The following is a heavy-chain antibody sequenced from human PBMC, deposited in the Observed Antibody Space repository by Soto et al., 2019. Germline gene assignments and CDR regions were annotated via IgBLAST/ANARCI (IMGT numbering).Heavy chain of an antibody. D-gene: IGHD2-2*03. CDR2: IYYSGST. V-gene: IGHV4-59*08. CDR3: ARRGYCSSTSCFPYYYYYYMDV. J-gene: IGHJ6*03. Sequence: RILKPTRKGLEWIGYIYYSGSTNYNPSLKSRVTISVDTSKNQFSLKLSSVTAADTAVYYCARRGYCSSTSCFPYYYYYYMDVWGKGTTVTVSS.